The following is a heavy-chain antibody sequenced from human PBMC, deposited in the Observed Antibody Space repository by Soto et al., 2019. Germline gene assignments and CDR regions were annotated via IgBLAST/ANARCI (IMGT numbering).Heavy chain of an antibody. V-gene: IGHV4-61*01. CDR3: VREIKFVAGSRWSHFDF. CDR2: MGHRGTT. J-gene: IGHJ4*02. D-gene: IGHD6-19*01. Sequence: PSETLSLTCNASGASVSNEMYFWTWIRQPPGKGLEWLGYMGHRGTTKYNPSLKGRLTISMDTSRNQVSLKLTSVTAADTAVYYCVREIKFVAGSRWSHFDFWGQGALVTVPQ. CDR1: GASVSNEMYF.